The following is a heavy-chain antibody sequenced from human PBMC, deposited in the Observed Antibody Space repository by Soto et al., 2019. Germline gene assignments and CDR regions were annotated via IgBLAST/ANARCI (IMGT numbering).Heavy chain of an antibody. CDR1: GYTFTSYG. D-gene: IGHD3-22*01. CDR3: TRVNYDNGHAFDV. V-gene: IGHV1-18*01. Sequence: QVQLVQSGAEVKKPGASVKVSCKASGYTFTSYGISWVRQAPGQGLEWMGWISAYNGNTIYEQKVQGRVSMTTDTSTSTAYMELRSLRSDDTAVYHCTRVNYDNGHAFDVWGQGTMVTVSS. CDR2: ISAYNGNT. J-gene: IGHJ3*01.